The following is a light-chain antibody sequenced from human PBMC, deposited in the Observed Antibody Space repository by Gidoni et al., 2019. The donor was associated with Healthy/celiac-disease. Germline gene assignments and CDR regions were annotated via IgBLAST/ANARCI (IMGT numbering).Light chain of an antibody. Sequence: SSELTQDPAVSVALGRTVRITCQGDSLRSYYASWYQPKPGKAPVLVIYGKNNRPSGIPDRFSGSSAGNTASLTITGAQAEDEADYYCNSRDSSDNHLGVFGGGTKLTVL. V-gene: IGLV3-19*01. J-gene: IGLJ3*02. CDR1: SLRSYY. CDR3: NSRDSSDNHLGV. CDR2: GKN.